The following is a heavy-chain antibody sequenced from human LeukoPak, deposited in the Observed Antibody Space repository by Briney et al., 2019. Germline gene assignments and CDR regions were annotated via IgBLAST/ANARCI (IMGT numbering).Heavy chain of an antibody. Sequence: SETLSLTCTVSGGSISSYYWSWIRQPPGKGLEWIGYIYYSGSTNYNPSLKSRVTISVDTSKNQFSLKLSSVTAADTAVYYCARVYDSSGYYSSFDPWGQGTLVTVSS. V-gene: IGHV4-59*01. D-gene: IGHD3-22*01. J-gene: IGHJ5*02. CDR3: ARVYDSSGYYSSFDP. CDR2: IYYSGST. CDR1: GGSISSYY.